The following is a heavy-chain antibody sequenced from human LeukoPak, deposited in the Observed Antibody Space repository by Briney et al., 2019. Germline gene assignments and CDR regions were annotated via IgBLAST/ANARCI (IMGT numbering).Heavy chain of an antibody. J-gene: IGHJ4*02. Sequence: PGGSLRLSCSASGFTVSSDYMSWVRQAPGKGLAWLSVIYSGGTTYYADSVTGRFTISRDNSKNTVYLQMNSLRVEDTAMYYCTRGGSVPATRSFDYWGQGTLVTVSS. D-gene: IGHD6-19*01. CDR3: TRGGSVPATRSFDY. CDR1: GFTVSSDY. V-gene: IGHV3-66*01. CDR2: IYSGGTT.